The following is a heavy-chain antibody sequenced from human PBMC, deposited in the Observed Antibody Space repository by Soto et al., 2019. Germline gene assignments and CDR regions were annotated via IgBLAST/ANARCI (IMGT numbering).Heavy chain of an antibody. V-gene: IGHV4-59*01. CDR3: ARDGRGYKGIAP. Sequence: QVQLQESGPGLVKPSETLSLTCTVSGGSISSYYWSWIRQPPGKGLEWIGYIYYSGSTNYNPSLKSRVTISVDTSKNQFSLKLSSVTAADTAVYYCARDGRGYKGIAPLGQGTLVTGSS. CDR2: IYYSGST. CDR1: GGSISSYY. D-gene: IGHD5-18*01. J-gene: IGHJ5*02.